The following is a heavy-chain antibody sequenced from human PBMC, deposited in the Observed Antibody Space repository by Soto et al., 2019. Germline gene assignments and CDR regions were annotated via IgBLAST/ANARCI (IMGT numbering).Heavy chain of an antibody. V-gene: IGHV4-30-4*01. CDR2: IDTNGDT. D-gene: IGHD6-25*01. Sequence: QVQLQESGSGLLKPSQTLSLACGVSGDSLKRGFYHWSWIRQTPGKVLQLIGYIDTNGDTHYELSHPNRLKKSIVTPGSRFALKLPSVTATDTAAYYGARGTVYFCPNDKCGFVFDHWGQGALVTVSS. CDR3: ARGTVYFCPNDKCGFVFDH. J-gene: IGHJ4*02. CDR1: GDSLKRGFYH.